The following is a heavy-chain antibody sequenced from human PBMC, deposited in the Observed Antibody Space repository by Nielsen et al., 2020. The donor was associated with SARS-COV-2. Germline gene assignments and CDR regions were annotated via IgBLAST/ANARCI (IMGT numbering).Heavy chain of an antibody. CDR2: ISWNSGSI. D-gene: IGHD3-10*01. J-gene: IGHJ3*02. CDR3: AGLRGFGELRDAFDI. Sequence: GGSLRLSCAASGFTFDDYAMHWVRQAPGKGLEWVSGISWNSGSIGYADPVKGRFTISRDNAKNSLYLQMNSLRAEDTALYYCAGLRGFGELRDAFDIWGQGTMVTVSS. V-gene: IGHV3-9*01. CDR1: GFTFDDYA.